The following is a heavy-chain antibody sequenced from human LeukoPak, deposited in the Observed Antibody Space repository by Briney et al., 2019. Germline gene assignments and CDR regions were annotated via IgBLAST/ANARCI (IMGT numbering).Heavy chain of an antibody. D-gene: IGHD3-22*01. CDR1: GYTFTGYY. J-gene: IGHJ4*02. CDR2: INPNSGGT. V-gene: IGHV1-2*02. CDR3: AIYTSGYSPYFDY. Sequence: GASVKVSCKASGYTFTGYYMHWVRQAPGQGLEWTGWINPNSGGTNYAQNFQDRVTMTRDTSISTAYMELSRLRSDDTAVYYCAIYTSGYSPYFDYWGQGTLVTVSS.